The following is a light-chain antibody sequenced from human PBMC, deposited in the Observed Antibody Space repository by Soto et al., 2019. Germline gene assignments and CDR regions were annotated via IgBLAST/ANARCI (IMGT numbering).Light chain of an antibody. CDR2: AAS. CDR3: QQSSSTPWT. CDR1: QSISSY. Sequence: DIQMTQSPSSLSASVGDRVTITCRASQSISSYLNWYQQKPGKAPNLLIYAASSLLSGVPSRISGSGSGTDFTLTISSLQPEDFATYYCQQSSSTPWTFGQGTKVDI. V-gene: IGKV1-39*01. J-gene: IGKJ1*01.